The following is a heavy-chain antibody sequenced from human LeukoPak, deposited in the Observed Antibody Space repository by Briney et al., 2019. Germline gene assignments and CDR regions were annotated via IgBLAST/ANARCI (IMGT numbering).Heavy chain of an antibody. D-gene: IGHD5-24*01. CDR1: GYSFTSYW. V-gene: IGHV5-51*01. CDR3: ARPSGTEMVTYWSFDL. J-gene: IGHJ2*01. CDR2: IYPGDSET. Sequence: GESLKISCKGSGYSFTSYWIGWVRQLPAKGLEWVGLIYPGDSETRYSPSFQDQVTISAHKSISTAYLQWSSLKASDTAMYYCARPSGTEMVTYWSFDLWGRGTLVTVSS.